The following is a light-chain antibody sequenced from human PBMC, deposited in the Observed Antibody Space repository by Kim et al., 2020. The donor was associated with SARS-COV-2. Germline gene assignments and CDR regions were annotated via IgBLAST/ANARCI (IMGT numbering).Light chain of an antibody. V-gene: IGKV1-39*01. CDR3: QQSYSAPRT. CDR2: TAS. CDR1: QDINRY. J-gene: IGKJ1*01. Sequence: DIQMTQSPSSLSASVGDRVTITCRASQDINRYLNWYQQKPGKAPKLLIYTASSVQSGVPSRFTGSGSETDFTLTISSLQPEDFATYDCQQSYSAPRTFGQGTKVDIK.